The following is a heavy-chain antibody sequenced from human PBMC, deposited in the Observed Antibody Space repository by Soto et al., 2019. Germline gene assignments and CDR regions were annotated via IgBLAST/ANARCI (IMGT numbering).Heavy chain of an antibody. CDR3: ARDLGLTIFGVVITDYYYYGMDV. D-gene: IGHD3-3*01. J-gene: IGHJ6*02. V-gene: IGHV1-46*01. CDR2: INPSGGST. CDR1: GYTFTSYY. Sequence: ASVKVSCKASGYTFTSYYMHWVRQAPGQGLEWMGIINPSGGSTSYAQKFQSRVTMTRDTSTSTVYMELSSLRSEDTAVYYCARDLGLTIFGVVITDYYYYGMDVWGQGTTVTVSS.